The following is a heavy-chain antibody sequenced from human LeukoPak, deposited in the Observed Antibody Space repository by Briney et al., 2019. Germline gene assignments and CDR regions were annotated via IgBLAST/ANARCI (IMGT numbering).Heavy chain of an antibody. J-gene: IGHJ4*02. CDR3: ARSLGGYGSDYYFDY. CDR1: GGSISSGGYY. D-gene: IGHD3-10*01. Sequence: SETLSLTCTVSGGSISSGGYYWSWIRQPPGKGLEWIGYIYYSGSTNYNPSHKSRVTISVDTSKNQFSLKLSSVTAADTAVYYCARSLGGYGSDYYFDYWGQGTLITVSS. V-gene: IGHV4-61*08. CDR2: IYYSGST.